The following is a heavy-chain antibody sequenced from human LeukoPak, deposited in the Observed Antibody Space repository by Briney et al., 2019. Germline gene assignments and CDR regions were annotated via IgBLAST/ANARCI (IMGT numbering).Heavy chain of an antibody. CDR3: ARGGRSDWLIDY. D-gene: IGHD3/OR15-3a*01. CDR2: ISTYNGDT. J-gene: IGHJ4*02. V-gene: IGHV1-18*01. Sequence: ASVMVSCKASGYTFPHYDISWVRQAPGQGLEWMGWISTYNGDTNYAQKVQGRFTMTTDTSTSTAYMELRSLTSDDTAVYYCARGGRSDWLIDYWGQGTLVTVSS. CDR1: GYTFPHYD.